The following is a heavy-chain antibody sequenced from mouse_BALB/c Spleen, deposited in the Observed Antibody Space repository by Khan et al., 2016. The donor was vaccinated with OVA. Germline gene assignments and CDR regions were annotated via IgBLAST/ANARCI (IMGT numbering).Heavy chain of an antibody. CDR2: INPRTSYT. CDR3: ARRTTDYAMDY. J-gene: IGHJ4*01. D-gene: IGHD2-14*01. CDR1: GYTFTSNT. V-gene: IGHV1-4*01. Sequence: VQLQESGAELARPGASVKMSFQASGYTFTSNTMHWVKQRPGQGLEWIGYINPRTSYTNYNQKFKDKATLTADKSSSTAYMQLSSLTSEDSAVYYCARRTTDYAMDYWGQGTSVTVSS.